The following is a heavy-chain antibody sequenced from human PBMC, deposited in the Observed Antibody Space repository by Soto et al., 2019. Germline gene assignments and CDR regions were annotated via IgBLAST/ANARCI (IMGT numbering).Heavy chain of an antibody. V-gene: IGHV3-21*01. Sequence: GGSLRLSCLASGFSFNSFKMNWIRRAPGRGLEWVASISVSGDNIYYGDSMQGRFTISRDNSKRSVFLDLNSLRVEDTAVYYCARDLGLLKSMFDYWGQLNLVTVSS. CDR1: GFSFNSFK. CDR2: ISVSGDNI. CDR3: ARDLGLLKSMFDY. J-gene: IGHJ4*02. D-gene: IGHD2-8*01.